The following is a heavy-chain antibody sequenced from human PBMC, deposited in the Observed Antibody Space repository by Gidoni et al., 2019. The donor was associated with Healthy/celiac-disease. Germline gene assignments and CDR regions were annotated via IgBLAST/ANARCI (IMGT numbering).Heavy chain of an antibody. CDR1: GFTFSTYY. J-gene: IGHJ5*02. CDR2: ISSSSSYT. CDR3: ASQYSYGSNWFDP. D-gene: IGHD5-18*01. V-gene: IGHV3-11*05. Sequence: QVQLVESGGGLVKPGGSLRLSCAASGFTFSTYYMSWIRQAPGKGLEWVSYISSSSSYTNYADSVKGRFTISRDNAKNSLYLQMNSLRAEDTAVYYCASQYSYGSNWFDPWGQGTLVTVSS.